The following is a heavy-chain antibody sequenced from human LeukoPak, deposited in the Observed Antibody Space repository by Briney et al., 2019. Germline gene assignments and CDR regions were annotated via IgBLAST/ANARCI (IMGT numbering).Heavy chain of an antibody. D-gene: IGHD6-19*01. V-gene: IGHV3-23*01. CDR2: ISGSGGST. CDR3: TTTRPYGTTWAGAFED. Sequence: GGSLRLSRAASGFPYSSYAMSWVRQAPGKGLEWVSSISGSGGSTYYADSVKGRFTISRDSSKNTLFLQMNSLRAEDTALYYCTTTRPYGTTWAGAFEDWGQGTPVTVSS. CDR1: GFPYSSYA. J-gene: IGHJ4*02.